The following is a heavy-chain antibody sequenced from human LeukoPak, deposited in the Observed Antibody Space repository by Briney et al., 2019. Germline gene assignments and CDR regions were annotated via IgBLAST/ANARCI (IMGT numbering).Heavy chain of an antibody. J-gene: IGHJ4*02. V-gene: IGHV1-2*02. CDR1: GYTFTGYY. CDR2: INPNSGGT. D-gene: IGHD3-3*01. CDR3: ARMKEGHHYDLDY. Sequence: ASVKVSCKASGYTFTGYYLHWVRQAPGQGLEWMGWINPNSGGTNYAQKSQGRVTMTRDKSISTAYMELSRLRSDDTAVFYCARMKEGHHYDLDYWGQGTLVTVSS.